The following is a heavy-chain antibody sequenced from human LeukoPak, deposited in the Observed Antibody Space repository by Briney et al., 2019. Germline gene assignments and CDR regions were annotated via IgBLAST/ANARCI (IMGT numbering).Heavy chain of an antibody. J-gene: IGHJ6*02. CDR2: IYYSGST. D-gene: IGHD3-22*01. CDR3: ARETYYYDSSGYYSVYYGMDV. Sequence: SETLSLTCTISGGSISSGGYSWSWIRQHPGKGLEWIGYIYYSGSTYYNPSLKSRVTISVDTSKNQFSLKLSSVTAADTAVYYCARETYYYDSSGYYSVYYGMDVWGQGTTVTVSS. CDR1: GGSISSGGYS. V-gene: IGHV4-31*03.